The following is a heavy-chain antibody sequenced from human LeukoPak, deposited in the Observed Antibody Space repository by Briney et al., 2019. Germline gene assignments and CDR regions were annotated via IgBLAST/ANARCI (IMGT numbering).Heavy chain of an antibody. D-gene: IGHD2-15*01. V-gene: IGHV3-23*01. CDR2: ISSSGSST. CDR1: GFTFSNYA. Sequence: PGGSLRLSCAASGFTFSNYAMSWVRQAPGKGLEWVSTISSSGSSTYYADSVKGRFTISRDNSRNTLYLQMDSMRAEDSAVYYCAKDPPRGSGDAFDIWGQGTRVTVSS. CDR3: AKDPPRGSGDAFDI. J-gene: IGHJ3*02.